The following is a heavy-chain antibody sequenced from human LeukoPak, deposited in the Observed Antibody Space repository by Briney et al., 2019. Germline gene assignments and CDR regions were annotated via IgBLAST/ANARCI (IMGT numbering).Heavy chain of an antibody. V-gene: IGHV3-23*01. D-gene: IGHD4-23*01. J-gene: IGHJ4*02. Sequence: GGSLRLSCAASGFTFSSYAMYWVRQAPGKGLEWVSVVRGSGGTTYYADSVKGRFTISRDNSKNTLYLQMNSLRAEDTAVYYCARDARDGYGGNPFDSWGQGTLVTVSS. CDR2: VRGSGGTT. CDR3: ARDARDGYGGNPFDS. CDR1: GFTFSSYA.